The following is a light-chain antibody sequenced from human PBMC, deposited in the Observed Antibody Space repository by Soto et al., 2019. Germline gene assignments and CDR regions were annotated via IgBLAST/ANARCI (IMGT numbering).Light chain of an antibody. CDR1: QSVSTN. CDR3: LQYKNWPPWT. J-gene: IGKJ1*01. CDR2: SAS. Sequence: VMTQSPAILSVSTGEIATLSCRASQSVSTNLVWYQQKPGQAPRLLIYSASTRATGIPDRFSGSGSGTEFTLTISSLQSEDFAVYYCLQYKNWPPWTFGQGTKVEIK. V-gene: IGKV3-15*01.